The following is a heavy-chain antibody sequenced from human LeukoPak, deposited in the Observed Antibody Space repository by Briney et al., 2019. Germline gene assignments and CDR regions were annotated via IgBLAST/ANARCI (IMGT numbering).Heavy chain of an antibody. CDR3: ASLTYDFWSGPYYYYGMDV. CDR1: GFTFSDYY. CDR2: ISSSGSTI. J-gene: IGHJ6*02. D-gene: IGHD3-3*01. V-gene: IGHV3-11*01. Sequence: GGSLRLSCAASGFTFSDYYMSRIRQAPGKGLEWVSYISSSGSTIYYADSVKGRFTISRDNAKNSLYLQMNSLRAEDTAVYYCASLTYDFWSGPYYYYGMDVWGQGTTVTVSS.